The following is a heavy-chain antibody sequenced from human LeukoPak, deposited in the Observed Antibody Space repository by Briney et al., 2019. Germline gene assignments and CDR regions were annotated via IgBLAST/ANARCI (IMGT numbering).Heavy chain of an antibody. V-gene: IGHV3-30*02. Sequence: GGSLRVSCAASGFTFSSYGMRWVRQAPGKGLEGVTVIRYDGNNKYYADSVKGRFTISRDNSKNTVYLQMNSLRAEDTAVYYCAKDPTHFRVWDDYDNTRLNYWGQGTLVTVSS. J-gene: IGHJ4*02. D-gene: IGHD3-22*01. CDR3: AKDPTHFRVWDDYDNTRLNY. CDR1: GFTFSSYG. CDR2: IRYDGNNK.